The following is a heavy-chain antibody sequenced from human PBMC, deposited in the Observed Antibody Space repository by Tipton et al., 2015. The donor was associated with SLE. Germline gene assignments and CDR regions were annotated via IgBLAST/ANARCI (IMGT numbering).Heavy chain of an antibody. D-gene: IGHD3-10*01. Sequence: TLSLTCTVSGGSISDRNYYWGWIRQPPGKGLEWIATMYSGGSKYYNPSLKSRVTISLDTSKNQFSLKVSSVTAADTAVYYCASKGGSGSYYPNWGQGTLVTASS. J-gene: IGHJ4*02. CDR1: GGSISDRNYY. CDR3: ASKGGSGSYYPN. CDR2: MYSGGSK. V-gene: IGHV4-39*07.